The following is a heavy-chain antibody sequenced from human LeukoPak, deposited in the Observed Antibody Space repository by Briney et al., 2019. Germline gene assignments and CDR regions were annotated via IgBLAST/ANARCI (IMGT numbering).Heavy chain of an antibody. CDR1: GFTFSSYW. D-gene: IGHD3-9*01. V-gene: IGHV3-7*01. CDR3: ARDRVTYYDILIGAYYFDY. Sequence: PGGSLRLSCAASGFTFSSYWMSWVRQAPGKGLEWVANINQDGSEKYYVDSVKGRFTISRDNAKNSLYLQMNSPTAEDTAVYYCARDRVTYYDILIGAYYFDYWGQGTLVTVSS. J-gene: IGHJ4*02. CDR2: INQDGSEK.